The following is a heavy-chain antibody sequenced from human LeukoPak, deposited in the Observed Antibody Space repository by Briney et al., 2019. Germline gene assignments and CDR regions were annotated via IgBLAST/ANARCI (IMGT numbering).Heavy chain of an antibody. CDR3: ARAPRITMVRGVIYWFDP. Sequence: ASVKVSCKASGYTFTSYDINWVRQATGQGLEWMGWMNPNSGNTGYAQKFQGRVTITRNTSISTAYMELSSLRSEDAAVYYCARAPRITMVRGVIYWFDPWGQGTLVTVSS. D-gene: IGHD3-10*01. CDR1: GYTFTSYD. CDR2: MNPNSGNT. J-gene: IGHJ5*02. V-gene: IGHV1-8*03.